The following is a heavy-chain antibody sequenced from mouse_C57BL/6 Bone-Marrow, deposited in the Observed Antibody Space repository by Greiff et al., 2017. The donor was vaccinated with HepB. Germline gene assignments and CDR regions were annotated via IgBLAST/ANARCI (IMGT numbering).Heavy chain of an antibody. Sequence: QVQLQQPGAELVMPGASVKLSCKASGYTFTSYWMHWVKQRPGQGLEWIGEIDPSDSYTNYNQKFKGKSTLTVDKSSSTAYMQLSSLTSEDSAVYYCARGPIYYDYDDVYYYAMDYWGQGTSVTVSS. J-gene: IGHJ4*01. D-gene: IGHD2-4*01. V-gene: IGHV1-69*01. CDR2: IDPSDSYT. CDR3: ARGPIYYDYDDVYYYAMDY. CDR1: GYTFTSYW.